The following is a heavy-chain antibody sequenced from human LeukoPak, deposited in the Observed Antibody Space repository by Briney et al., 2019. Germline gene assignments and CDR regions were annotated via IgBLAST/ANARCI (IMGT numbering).Heavy chain of an antibody. CDR1: GYTFTGYY. J-gene: IGHJ6*02. CDR2: INPNSGGT. Sequence: GASVKVSCKASGYTFTGYYMHWVRQAPGQGLEWMGWINPNSGGTNYAQKFQGRVTMTRDTSISTAYMELRSLRSDDTAVYYCARDFSVGDYGGPYYYYGMDVWGQGTTVTVSS. CDR3: ARDFSVGDYGGPYYYYGMDV. D-gene: IGHD4-23*01. V-gene: IGHV1-2*02.